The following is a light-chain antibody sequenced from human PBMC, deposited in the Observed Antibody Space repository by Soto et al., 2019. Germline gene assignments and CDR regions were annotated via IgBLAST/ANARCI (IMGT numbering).Light chain of an antibody. V-gene: IGKV3-20*01. CDR3: HQYGTSPYT. CDR2: GAS. J-gene: IGKJ2*01. CDR1: QSVVSNY. Sequence: EIVLTQSPGTLSLSPGERATLSCRASQSVVSNYLAWFQQNPGQAPRLLIYGASNSATAIPDRFSGSGSGTDFTLTISSLEPEDFAVYYCHQYGTSPYTFGQGTKLDLK.